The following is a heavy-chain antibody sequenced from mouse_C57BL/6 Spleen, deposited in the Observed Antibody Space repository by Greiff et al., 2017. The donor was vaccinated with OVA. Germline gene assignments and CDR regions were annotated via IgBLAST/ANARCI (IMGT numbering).Heavy chain of an antibody. CDR1: GYTFTSYG. CDR2: IYPRSGNT. D-gene: IGHD1-1*01. V-gene: IGHV1-81*01. Sequence: QVQLQQSGAELARPGASVKLSCKASGYTFTSYGISWVKQRTGQGLEWIGEIYPRSGNTYYNEKFKGKATLTADKSSSTAYMELRSLTSEDSAVYFCARSPLFTTVVAPYAMDYWGQGTSVTVSS. CDR3: ARSPLFTTVVAPYAMDY. J-gene: IGHJ4*01.